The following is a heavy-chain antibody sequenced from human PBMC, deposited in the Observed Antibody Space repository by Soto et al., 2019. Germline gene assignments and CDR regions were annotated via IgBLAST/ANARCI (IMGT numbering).Heavy chain of an antibody. V-gene: IGHV3-30-3*01. CDR3: ARGRGDGSGSYYNGGWFDP. CDR2: ISYDGSNK. J-gene: IGHJ5*02. D-gene: IGHD3-10*01. CDR1: GFTFSSYA. Sequence: QVQLVESGGGVVQPGRSLRLSCAASGFTFSSYAMHWVRQAPGKGLEWVAVISYDGSNKYYADSVKGRFTISRDNSNNTLYLQMNSLRAEDTAVYYCARGRGDGSGSYYNGGWFDPWGQGTLVTVSS.